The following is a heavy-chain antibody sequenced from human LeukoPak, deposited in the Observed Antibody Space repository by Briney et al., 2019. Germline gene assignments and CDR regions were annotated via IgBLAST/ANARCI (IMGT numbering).Heavy chain of an antibody. Sequence: ASVKVSCKASGYTFTSYGISWVRQAPGQGLEWMGWISAYNGNTNYAQKLQGRVIMTTDTFTSTAYMELRSLRSDDTAVYYCARDKQWLVTPYYFDYWGQGTLVTVSS. CDR3: ARDKQWLVTPYYFDY. D-gene: IGHD6-19*01. CDR1: GYTFTSYG. J-gene: IGHJ4*02. CDR2: ISAYNGNT. V-gene: IGHV1-18*01.